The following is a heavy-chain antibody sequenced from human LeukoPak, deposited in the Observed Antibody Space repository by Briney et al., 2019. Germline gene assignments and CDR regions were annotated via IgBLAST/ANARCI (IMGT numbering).Heavy chain of an antibody. J-gene: IGHJ6*03. CDR1: GFAFSSYG. V-gene: IGHV3-23*01. CDR2: ISGSGGST. D-gene: IGHD6-13*01. CDR3: ARETSLGSSWPSYMDV. Sequence: PGGTLRLSCAASGFAFSSYGMSWVRQAPGKGLEWVATISGSGGSTYYADSVKGRFTISRDNSKNTLYLQMNSLRAEDTAVYYCARETSLGSSWPSYMDVWGKGTTVTISS.